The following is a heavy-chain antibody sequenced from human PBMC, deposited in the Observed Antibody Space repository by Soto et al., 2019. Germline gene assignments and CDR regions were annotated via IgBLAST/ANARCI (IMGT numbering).Heavy chain of an antibody. CDR2: IWYDGSNK. J-gene: IGHJ6*02. D-gene: IGHD3-22*01. Sequence: PGGSLRLSCAASGFTFSSYGMHWVRQAPGKGLEWVAVIWYDGSNKYYADSVKGRFTISRDNSKNTLYLQINSLRAEDTAVYYCARDTVAMIEGGNGMDVWGQGTTVTVSS. CDR3: ARDTVAMIEGGNGMDV. V-gene: IGHV3-33*01. CDR1: GFTFSSYG.